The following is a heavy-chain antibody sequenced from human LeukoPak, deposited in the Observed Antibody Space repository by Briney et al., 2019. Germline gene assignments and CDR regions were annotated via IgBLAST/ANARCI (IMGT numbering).Heavy chain of an antibody. J-gene: IGHJ4*02. Sequence: GGSLRLSCAASGFTFSSYAVSWVRQAPGKGLEWVSAISGSGGSTYYADSVKGRFTISRDNSKNTLYLQMNSLRAEDTAVYYCASIVATISYYFDYWGQGTLVTVSS. CDR2: ISGSGGST. V-gene: IGHV3-23*01. CDR1: GFTFSSYA. CDR3: ASIVATISYYFDY. D-gene: IGHD5-12*01.